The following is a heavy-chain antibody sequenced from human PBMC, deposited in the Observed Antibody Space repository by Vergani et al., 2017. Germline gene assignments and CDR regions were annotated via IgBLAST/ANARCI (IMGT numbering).Heavy chain of an antibody. CDR2: IYTGGST. Sequence: QVQLQESGPGLVKPSQTLSLTCTVSGGSISSGSYYWSWIRQPAGKGLEWIGRIYTGGSTNYNPSLKSRVTISVDTSKNQFSLKLSSVTAADTAVYYCAGLSWPAALSDAFDIWGQGTMVTVSS. V-gene: IGHV4-61*02. J-gene: IGHJ3*02. CDR1: GGSISSGSYY. D-gene: IGHD2-2*01. CDR3: AGLSWPAALSDAFDI.